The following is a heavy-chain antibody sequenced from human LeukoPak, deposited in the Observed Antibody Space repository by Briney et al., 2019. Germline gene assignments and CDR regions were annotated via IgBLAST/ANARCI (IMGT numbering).Heavy chain of an antibody. CDR3: ARRKGPRGYGSGSYYQLNYFDY. D-gene: IGHD3-10*01. J-gene: IGHJ4*02. V-gene: IGHV4-34*01. Sequence: PSETLSLTCAVYGGSFSGYYWSWIRQPPGKGLEWIGEINHSGSTNYNPSLKSRVTISVDTSKNQFSLKLSSVTAADTAVYYCARRKGPRGYGSGSYYQLNYFDYWGQGTLVTVSS. CDR2: INHSGST. CDR1: GGSFSGYY.